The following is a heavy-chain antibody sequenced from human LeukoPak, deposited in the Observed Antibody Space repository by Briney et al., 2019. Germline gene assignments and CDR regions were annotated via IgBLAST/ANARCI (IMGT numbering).Heavy chain of an antibody. CDR1: GFTFSSYG. CDR2: ISYDGSNK. D-gene: IGHD4-17*01. J-gene: IGHJ4*02. CDR3: AKRLSTDGPFDY. V-gene: IGHV3-30*18. Sequence: GGSLRLSCAASGFTFSSYGMHWVRQAPGKGLEWVAVISYDGSNKYYADSVKGRFTISRDNSKNTLYLQMNSLRAEDTAVYYCAKRLSTDGPFDYWGQGTLVTVSS.